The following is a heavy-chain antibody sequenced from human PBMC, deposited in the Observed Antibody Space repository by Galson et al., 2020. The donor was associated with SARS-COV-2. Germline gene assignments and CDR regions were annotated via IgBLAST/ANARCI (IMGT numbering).Heavy chain of an antibody. D-gene: IGHD2-15*01. J-gene: IGHJ4*02. CDR2: MNPNSGNT. V-gene: IGHV1-8*01. Sequence: ASVTVSCKASGYTFTSYDINWVRQATGQGLEWMGWMNPNSGNTGYAQKFQGRVTMTRNTSISTAYMELSSLRSEDTAVYYCARGVPYCSGGSCYKLSLDYWGQGTLVTVSS. CDR3: ARGVPYCSGGSCYKLSLDY. CDR1: GYTFTSYD.